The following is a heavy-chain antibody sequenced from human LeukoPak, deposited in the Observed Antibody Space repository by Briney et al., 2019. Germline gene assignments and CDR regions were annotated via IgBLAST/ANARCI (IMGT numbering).Heavy chain of an antibody. V-gene: IGHV4-39*01. CDR2: IYYSGST. D-gene: IGHD6-19*01. J-gene: IGHJ3*02. CDR3: ARVRGWYYYDAFDI. CDR1: GVSISSSSYY. Sequence: SETLSLTCTVSGVSISSSSYYWGWIRQPPGKGLEWIGSIYYSGSTYYNPSLKSRVTISVDTSKNQFSLKLSSVTAADTAVYYCARVRGWYYYDAFDIWGQGTMVTVSS.